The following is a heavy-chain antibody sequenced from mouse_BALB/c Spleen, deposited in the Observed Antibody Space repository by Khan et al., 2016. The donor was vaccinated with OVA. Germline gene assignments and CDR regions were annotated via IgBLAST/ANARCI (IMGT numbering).Heavy chain of an antibody. D-gene: IGHD1-1*01. CDR3: VRGSSGYRFAY. Sequence: QVQLQQSGAVLVRPGVSVKISCKGSGYKFTDFVMHWMKQSHAKSLEWIGVISTYYGDTIYNQRFKGKATMTVDKSSSTAYLELAGLTSEDSAIYVSVRGSSGYRFAYWGQGTLVTVSA. V-gene: IGHV1S137*01. J-gene: IGHJ3*01. CDR1: GYKFTDFV. CDR2: ISTYYGDT.